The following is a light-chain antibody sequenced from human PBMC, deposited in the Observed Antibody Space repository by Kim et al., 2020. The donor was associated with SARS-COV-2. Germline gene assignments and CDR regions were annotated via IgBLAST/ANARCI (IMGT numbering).Light chain of an antibody. CDR3: QHYDSYPYS. J-gene: IGKJ2*03. CDR1: QSINTW. Sequence: ASVEDRVTFPGRASQSINTWLAWYQQKPGKAPKVLIYRASSLESGVPSRFTGSGSGTEFTLTISSLRPDDFATYYCQHYDSYPYSFGQGTKLEI. V-gene: IGKV1-5*03. CDR2: RAS.